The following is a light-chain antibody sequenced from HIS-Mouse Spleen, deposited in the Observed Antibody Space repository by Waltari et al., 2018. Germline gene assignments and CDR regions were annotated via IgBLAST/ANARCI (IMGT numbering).Light chain of an antibody. CDR1: QSLLHSNGYNY. J-gene: IGKJ3*01. CDR3: MQALQTPFT. V-gene: IGKV2-28*01. CDR2: LGS. Sequence: DIVMTQSPLSLPVTLGEPASISCMSSQSLLHSNGYNYLDWYLQKPGQSPQLLIYLGSNRASGVPDRFSGSGSGTDFTLKISRVEAEDVGVYYCMQALQTPFTFGPGTKVDIK.